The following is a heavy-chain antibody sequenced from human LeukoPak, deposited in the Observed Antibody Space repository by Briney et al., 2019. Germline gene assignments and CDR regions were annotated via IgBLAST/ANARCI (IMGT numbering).Heavy chain of an antibody. J-gene: IGHJ4*02. Sequence: GGSLRLSCAASGFTFSTYSMNWVRQAPGKGLEWVSSISGSSSYIYYADSVKGRFTISRDNAKKSLYLQMNSLRAEDTAVYYCAKEGWAPNDISFDYWGQGTLVTVSS. CDR1: GFTFSTYS. D-gene: IGHD3-22*01. V-gene: IGHV3-21*01. CDR2: ISGSSSYI. CDR3: AKEGWAPNDISFDY.